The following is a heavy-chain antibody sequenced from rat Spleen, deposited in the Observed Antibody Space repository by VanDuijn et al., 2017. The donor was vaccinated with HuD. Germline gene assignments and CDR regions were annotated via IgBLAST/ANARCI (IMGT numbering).Heavy chain of an antibody. CDR1: GFTFKNSG. CDR3: TTENYWFAH. J-gene: IGHJ3*01. D-gene: IGHD1-1*01. CDR2: ITNSGDST. V-gene: IGHV5-27*01. Sequence: EVQLVESGGGLVQPGRSLKLSCTVSGFTFKNSGMAWVRQAPTKGLEWVASITNSGDSTYYRDSVKGRFTIPRDDTESTLYLQMNSLMSEDTATYYCTTENYWFAHWGQGTLVTVSS.